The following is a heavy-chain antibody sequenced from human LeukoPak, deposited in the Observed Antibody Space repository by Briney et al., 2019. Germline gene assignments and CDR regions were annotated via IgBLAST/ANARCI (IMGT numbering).Heavy chain of an antibody. Sequence: ASVKVSCKASGYTFTSYGISWVRQAPGQGLEWMGWISAYSGNTNYAQKLQGRVTMTTDTSTSTAYMELRSLRSDDTAVYYCARSLTVVVAAARFDPWGQGTLVTVSS. J-gene: IGHJ5*02. D-gene: IGHD2-15*01. CDR2: ISAYSGNT. V-gene: IGHV1-18*01. CDR3: ARSLTVVVAAARFDP. CDR1: GYTFTSYG.